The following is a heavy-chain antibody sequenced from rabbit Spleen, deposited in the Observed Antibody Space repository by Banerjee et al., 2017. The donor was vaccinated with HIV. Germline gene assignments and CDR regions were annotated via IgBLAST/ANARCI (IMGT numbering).Heavy chain of an antibody. V-gene: IGHV1S45*01. CDR3: ARDTSSSFSSYGMDL. D-gene: IGHD1-1*01. Sequence: QEQLEESGGDLVKPEGSLTLTCKASGLDFSSSYWICWVRQAPGKGLEWIACIDAGSSGFTYFATWAKGRFTCSKTSSTTVTLQMTRLTAADTATYFCARDTSSSFSSYGMDLWGPGTLVTVS. J-gene: IGHJ6*01. CDR1: GLDFSSSYW. CDR2: IDAGSSGFT.